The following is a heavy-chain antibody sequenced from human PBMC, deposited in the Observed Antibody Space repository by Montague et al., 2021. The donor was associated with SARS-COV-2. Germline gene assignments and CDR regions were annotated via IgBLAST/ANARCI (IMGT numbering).Heavy chain of an antibody. Sequence: SETLSLTCTVSGGSISSYYWSWIRQPPGKGLEWIGYIYYSRSTNYNPSLKSRVTISVDTSKNQFSLKLSSVTAADTAVYYCARLEAGDCSGGSCYSSWFDPWGQGTLVTVSS. V-gene: IGHV4-59*08. D-gene: IGHD2-15*01. J-gene: IGHJ5*02. CDR3: ARLEAGDCSGGSCYSSWFDP. CDR1: GGSISSYY. CDR2: IYYSRST.